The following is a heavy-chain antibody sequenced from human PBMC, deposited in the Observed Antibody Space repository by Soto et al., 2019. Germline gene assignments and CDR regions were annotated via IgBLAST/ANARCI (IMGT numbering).Heavy chain of an antibody. CDR1: GYSFTTCW. J-gene: IGHJ3*02. CDR2: IDPSDSES. D-gene: IGHD2-15*01. V-gene: IGHV5-10-1*01. CDR3: ARLGNSLATFDI. Sequence: GESLKISCKGSGYSFTTCWISWVRQMPGKGLEWMGKIDPSDSESNYSPSFEGHVTISADKSISTAYLQWSTLKASDTAMYYCARLGNSLATFDIWGQGTMVTV.